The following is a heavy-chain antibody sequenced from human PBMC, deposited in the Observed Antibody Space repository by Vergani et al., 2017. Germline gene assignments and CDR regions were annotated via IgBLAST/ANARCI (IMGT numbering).Heavy chain of an antibody. Sequence: QVQLVESGGGLVKPGGSLRLSCAASGFTFSDYYMSWIRQAPGKGLEWIGYIYYSGSTNYNPSLKSRVTISVDTSKNQFSLKLSSVTAADTAVYYCAREGVGAVFDYWGQGTLVTVSS. V-gene: IGHV4-59*01. CDR2: IYYSGST. CDR3: AREGVGAVFDY. CDR1: GFTFSDYY. D-gene: IGHD1-26*01. J-gene: IGHJ4*02.